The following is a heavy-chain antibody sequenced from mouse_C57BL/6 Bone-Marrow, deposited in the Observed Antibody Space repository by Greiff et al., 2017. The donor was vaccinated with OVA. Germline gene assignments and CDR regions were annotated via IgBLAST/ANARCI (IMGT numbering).Heavy chain of an antibody. CDR2: IYPGSGST. Sequence: QVQLQQPGAELVKPGASVKMSCKASGYTFTSYWITWVKQRPGQGLEWIGDIYPGSGSTNYNEKFKSKATLTVDTSSSTAYMQLSSLTSADSAVYYCARRNYYGSSYWYFDVWGTGTTVTVSS. J-gene: IGHJ1*03. V-gene: IGHV1-55*01. CDR1: GYTFTSYW. CDR3: ARRNYYGSSYWYFDV. D-gene: IGHD1-1*01.